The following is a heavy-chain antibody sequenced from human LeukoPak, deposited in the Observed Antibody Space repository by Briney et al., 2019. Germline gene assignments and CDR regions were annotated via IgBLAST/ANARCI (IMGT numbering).Heavy chain of an antibody. CDR1: GGSISSYY. V-gene: IGHV4-59*08. CDR2: IYYSGST. D-gene: IGHD3-10*01. CDR3: ARHRFGEFDY. Sequence: SETLSLTCTVSGGSISSYYWSWIRQPPGKGLEGIGDIYYSGSTNYSPSLKSRVTISVDTSKNQFSLKLSSVTAADTAVYYCARHRFGEFDYWGQGTLVTVSS. J-gene: IGHJ4*02.